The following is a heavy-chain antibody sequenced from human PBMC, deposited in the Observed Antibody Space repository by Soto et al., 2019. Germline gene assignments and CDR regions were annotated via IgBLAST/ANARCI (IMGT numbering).Heavy chain of an antibody. D-gene: IGHD3-10*01. CDR2: TYSDGNT. V-gene: IGHV3-53*01. CDR1: GFTVSSNY. CDR3: SGAYGACSYVSDY. J-gene: IGHJ4*01. Sequence: EVLVMESGGGLIQPGGSLTLSCAASGFTVSSNYMVWVRQAPGKGLEWVSVTYSDGNTLYADSVKGGFTISRYDTKNSLFLQMDSLRADDMSMYYCSGAYGACSYVSDYWGHGTLVTVSS.